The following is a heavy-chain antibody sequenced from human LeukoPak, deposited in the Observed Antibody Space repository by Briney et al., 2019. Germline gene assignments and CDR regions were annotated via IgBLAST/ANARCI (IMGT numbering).Heavy chain of an antibody. CDR2: IKQDGSGK. CDR1: GFTFSSYA. Sequence: GGSLRLSCAASGFTFSSYAMSWVRQAPGKGLEWVANIKQDGSGKYYVDSVKGRFTISRDNAKNSLYLQMNSLRAEDTAVYYCARDKDSWDYGDFYDNWGQGTLVTVSS. V-gene: IGHV3-7*01. J-gene: IGHJ4*02. D-gene: IGHD4-17*01. CDR3: ARDKDSWDYGDFYDN.